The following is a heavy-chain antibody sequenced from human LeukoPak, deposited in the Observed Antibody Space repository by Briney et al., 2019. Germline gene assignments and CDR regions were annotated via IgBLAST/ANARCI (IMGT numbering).Heavy chain of an antibody. J-gene: IGHJ5*02. CDR1: GFTFSSFG. D-gene: IGHD1-14*01. CDR2: ISSRSSTI. CDR3: AREYKYNWFDP. Sequence: GGSLRLSCAASGFTFSSFGMNWVRQAPGKGLEWVSYISSRSSTIYNADSVKGRFTISRDNAKNSLYLQMNSLRAEDTAVYYCAREYKYNWFDPWGQGTLVTVSS. V-gene: IGHV3-48*03.